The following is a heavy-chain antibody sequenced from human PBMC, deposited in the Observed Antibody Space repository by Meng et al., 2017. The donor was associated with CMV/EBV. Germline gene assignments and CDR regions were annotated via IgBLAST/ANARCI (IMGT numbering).Heavy chain of an antibody. CDR3: ARGAGQLGPDY. J-gene: IGHJ4*02. Sequence: HVQLQESGPGLVKPSETLSLTCTVSGGSISIYYWSWIRPPPGKGLEWIGYIYYSGSTNYNHSLKSRVTISVDTSKNQFSLKLSSVTAADTAVYYCARGAGQLGPDYWGQGTLVTVSS. CDR2: IYYSGST. CDR1: GGSISIYY. D-gene: IGHD6-6*01. V-gene: IGHV4-59*01.